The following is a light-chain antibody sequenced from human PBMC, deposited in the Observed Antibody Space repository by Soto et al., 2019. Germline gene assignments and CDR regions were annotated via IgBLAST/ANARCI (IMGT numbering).Light chain of an antibody. Sequence: EVVLKQSPATLSLAPGERATLSCRASQTVRNNYLAWYQQKPGQAPRLLIYGAYSRATGITDRFSGSGSGTDFTLTISRLEPEDFAVYYCQPRSNWPITVGPVTRLEIK. CDR1: QTVRNNY. J-gene: IGKJ5*01. CDR2: GAY. V-gene: IGKV3D-20*02. CDR3: QPRSNWPIT.